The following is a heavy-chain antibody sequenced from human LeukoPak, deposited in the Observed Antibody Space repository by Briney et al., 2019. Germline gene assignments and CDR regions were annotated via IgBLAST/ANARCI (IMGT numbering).Heavy chain of an antibody. CDR3: ARGLAYDFWSVYYKN. Sequence: AGGSLRLSCAASGFTFSSYTMNWVRQPPGKGLEWVSNIGTSSTTIYYADSVKGRFTISRDNAKNSLYLQVNSLRAEDTAVYYCARGLAYDFWSVYYKNWGQGTRVTAPS. D-gene: IGHD3-3*01. J-gene: IGHJ4*02. CDR2: IGTSSTTI. V-gene: IGHV3-48*01. CDR1: GFTFSSYT.